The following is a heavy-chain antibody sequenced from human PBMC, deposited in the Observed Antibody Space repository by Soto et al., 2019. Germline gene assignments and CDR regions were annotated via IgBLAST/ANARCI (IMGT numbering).Heavy chain of an antibody. V-gene: IGHV3-64*01. Sequence: GGSLRLSCAASGFTLSGYAMDWVRQAPGKGLEYVSGISSNGVGTYYANSVRGRFTISRDNSKNTVYLQMGSLRPEDMAVYYCARRARPDFYYMDVWGKAPTVTVSS. CDR3: ARRARPDFYYMDV. J-gene: IGHJ6*03. CDR1: GFTLSGYA. D-gene: IGHD6-6*01. CDR2: ISSNGVGT.